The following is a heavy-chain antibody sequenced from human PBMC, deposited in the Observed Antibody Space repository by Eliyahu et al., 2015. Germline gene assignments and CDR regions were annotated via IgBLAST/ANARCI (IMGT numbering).Heavy chain of an antibody. Sequence: EVQLVESGGGLVQPGGSLRLSCAASGFTFNNYAMNWVRQAPGKGLEWVXSVSSSGGNTDYADSAKGRFTISRDNSKNTLSLQMNSLRVEDTAIYYCARQGGPASGSSGYWGQGTLVTVSS. D-gene: IGHD3-10*01. CDR2: VSSSGGNT. CDR3: ARQGGPASGSSGY. V-gene: IGHV3-23*04. J-gene: IGHJ4*02. CDR1: GFTFNNYA.